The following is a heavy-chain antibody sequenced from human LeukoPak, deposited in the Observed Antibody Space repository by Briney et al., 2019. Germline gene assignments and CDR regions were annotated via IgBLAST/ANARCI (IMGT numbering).Heavy chain of an antibody. CDR2: IIPIFGIA. CDR3: AREVYGDHGFDY. J-gene: IGHJ4*02. Sequence: SVKVSCKASGGTFSSYATSWVRQAPGQGLEWMGRIIPIFGIANYAQKFQGRVTITADKSTSTAYMELSSLRSEDTAVYYCAREVYGDHGFDYWGQGTLVTVSS. D-gene: IGHD4-17*01. CDR1: GGTFSSYA. V-gene: IGHV1-69*04.